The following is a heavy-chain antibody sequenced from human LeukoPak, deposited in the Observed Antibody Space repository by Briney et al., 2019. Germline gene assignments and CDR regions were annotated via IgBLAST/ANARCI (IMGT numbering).Heavy chain of an antibody. D-gene: IGHD3-9*01. CDR1: GGSISSSSYY. CDR3: ARMDLDDYDILTGYYVDY. V-gene: IGHV4-39*02. CDR2: IYYSGST. J-gene: IGHJ4*02. Sequence: KPSETLSLTCTVSGGSISSSSYYWGWIRQPPGKGLEWIGSIYYSGSTYYNPSLKSRVTISVDTSKNHFSLKLSSVTAADTAVYYCARMDLDDYDILTGYYVDYWGPGTLVTVSS.